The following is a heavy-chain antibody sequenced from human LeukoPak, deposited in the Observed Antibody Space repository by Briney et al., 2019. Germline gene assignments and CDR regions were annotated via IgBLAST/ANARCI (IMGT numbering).Heavy chain of an antibody. D-gene: IGHD1-26*01. Sequence: GGSLRLSCAASGFTFSSYSMNWVRQAPGKGLEWVSSIGSSSSYIYYADSVKGRFTISRDNAKNSLYLQMNSLRAEDTAVYYCARVRIVGATRADYWGQGTLVTVSS. CDR2: IGSSSSYI. CDR3: ARVRIVGATRADY. V-gene: IGHV3-21*01. J-gene: IGHJ4*02. CDR1: GFTFSSYS.